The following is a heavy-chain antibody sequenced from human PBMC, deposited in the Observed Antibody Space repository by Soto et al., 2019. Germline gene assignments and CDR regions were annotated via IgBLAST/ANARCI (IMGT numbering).Heavy chain of an antibody. Sequence: VQLVESGGGVVQPGRSLRLSCAASGFTFSDYAMHWVRQAPGKGLEWVAVVSHDGRNTHYADSVKGRFTISRDSSKNTVSMGMTSQGAEDKAVYYCAKGGRQWLVTSDFNYWGQGALVTVSS. V-gene: IGHV3-30*18. D-gene: IGHD6-19*01. J-gene: IGHJ4*02. CDR2: VSHDGRNT. CDR1: GFTFSDYA. CDR3: AKGGRQWLVTSDFNY.